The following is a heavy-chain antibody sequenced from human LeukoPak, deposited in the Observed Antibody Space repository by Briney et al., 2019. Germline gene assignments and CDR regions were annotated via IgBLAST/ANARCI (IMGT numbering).Heavy chain of an antibody. CDR3: AKVERLIVVVTPLDY. Sequence: ASVKVSCKPSGYTFTGYYMHWVRQAPGQGLEWMGWINPNSGGTNYAQKFQGRVTMTRGTSISTAYMELRSLRAEDTAVYYCAKVERLIVVVTPLDYWGQGTLVTVSS. J-gene: IGHJ4*02. CDR2: INPNSGGT. D-gene: IGHD3-22*01. V-gene: IGHV1-2*02. CDR1: GYTFTGYY.